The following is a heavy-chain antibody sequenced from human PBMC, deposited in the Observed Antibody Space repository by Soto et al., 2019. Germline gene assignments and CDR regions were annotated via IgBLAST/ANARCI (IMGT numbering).Heavy chain of an antibody. D-gene: IGHD6-13*01. V-gene: IGHV1-69*13. Sequence: ASVKVSCKASGGTFSSYAISWVRQAPGQGLEWMGGIIPIFGTANYAQKFQGRVTITADESTSTAYMELSSLRFEDTAVYYCARGVITAAGFDYWGQGTQVTVSS. J-gene: IGHJ4*02. CDR1: GGTFSSYA. CDR2: IIPIFGTA. CDR3: ARGVITAAGFDY.